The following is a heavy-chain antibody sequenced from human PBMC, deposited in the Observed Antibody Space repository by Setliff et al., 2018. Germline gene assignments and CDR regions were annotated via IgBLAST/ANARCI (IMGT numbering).Heavy chain of an antibody. D-gene: IGHD3-16*02. CDR2: ISAYNGNT. CDR1: GYTFSTYG. CDR3: ARVNPTMITFGGVIVIWFDP. V-gene: IGHV1-18*01. J-gene: IGHJ5*02. Sequence: ASVKVSCKDSGYTFSTYGISWVRQAPGQGLEWMGWISAYNGNTNYAQKVQGRVTMTTDTSTGTIYMELRSLRADDTAVYYCARVNPTMITFGGVIVIWFDPWGQGTLVTVSS.